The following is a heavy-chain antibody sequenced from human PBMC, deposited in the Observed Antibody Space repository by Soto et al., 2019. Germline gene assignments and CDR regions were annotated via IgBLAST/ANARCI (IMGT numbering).Heavy chain of an antibody. Sequence: GSGPTLVNPTQTLTLTCTFSGFSLSTSGMRVSWIRQPPGKALEWLARIDWDDDKFYSTSLKTRLTISKDTSKNQVVLTMTNMDPVDTATYYCALYDARDNWFDPWGQGTLVTVSS. CDR2: IDWDDDK. CDR3: ALYDARDNWFDP. V-gene: IGHV2-70*04. CDR1: GFSLSTSGMR. J-gene: IGHJ5*02. D-gene: IGHD3-16*01.